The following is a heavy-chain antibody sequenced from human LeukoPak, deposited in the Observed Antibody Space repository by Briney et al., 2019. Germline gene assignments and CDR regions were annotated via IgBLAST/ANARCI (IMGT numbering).Heavy chain of an antibody. CDR2: MNPNSGDT. CDR3: ERSGFGGNVNFDY. V-gene: IGHV1-8*01. Sequence: ASLKVSCKASGYTFTSYDINWVRQAAGQGLEWMGWMNPNSGDTGYAQRFQGRVTMTRDTSISTAYMEVSSLTSEDTAVYYCERSGFGGNVNFDYWGQGTLVTVSS. CDR1: GYTFTSYD. J-gene: IGHJ4*02. D-gene: IGHD3-3*01.